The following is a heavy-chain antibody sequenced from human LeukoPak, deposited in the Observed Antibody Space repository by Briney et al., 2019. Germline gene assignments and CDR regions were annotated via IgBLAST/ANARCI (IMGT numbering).Heavy chain of an antibody. CDR2: IYYSGST. Sequence: SETLSLTCTVSGGSISSYYWSWIRQPPGKGLEWIGYIYYSGSTNYNPSLKSRVTISVDTSKNQFSLKLGSVTAADTAVYYCARHRSSGWYPSYWGQGTLVTVSS. D-gene: IGHD6-19*01. CDR1: GGSISSYY. J-gene: IGHJ4*02. CDR3: ARHRSSGWYPSY. V-gene: IGHV4-59*08.